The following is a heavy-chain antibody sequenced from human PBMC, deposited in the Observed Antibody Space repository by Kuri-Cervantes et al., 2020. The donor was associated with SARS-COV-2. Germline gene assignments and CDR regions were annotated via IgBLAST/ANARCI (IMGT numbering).Heavy chain of an antibody. CDR2: IRSKAYGGTT. D-gene: IGHD1-26*01. V-gene: IGHV3-49*04. J-gene: IGHJ6*02. CDR3: TRVGVGSTTVSGMDV. Sequence: GGSLRPAWTASGFSFGDYAMSWVRQAPGKGLEWVGFIRSKAYGGTTVYAASVKGRLTISRDDSKSIAYLQMNSLKTEDTAVYDCTRVGVGSTTVSGMDVWGQGTTVTVSS. CDR1: GFSFGDYA.